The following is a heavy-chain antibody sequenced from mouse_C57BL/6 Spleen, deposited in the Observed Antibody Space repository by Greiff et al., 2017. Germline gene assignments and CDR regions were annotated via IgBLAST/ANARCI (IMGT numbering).Heavy chain of an antibody. J-gene: IGHJ2*01. D-gene: IGHD3-2*02. Sequence: QVQLQQPGAELVMPGASVKLSCKASGYTFTSYWMHWVKQRPGQGLEWIGEIDPSDSYTNYNQKFKGKSTLTVDKSSSTAYMQLSSLTSEDSAVYYCARSGGRDYFDYWGQGTTLTVSS. CDR1: GYTFTSYW. CDR3: ARSGGRDYFDY. V-gene: IGHV1-69*01. CDR2: IDPSDSYT.